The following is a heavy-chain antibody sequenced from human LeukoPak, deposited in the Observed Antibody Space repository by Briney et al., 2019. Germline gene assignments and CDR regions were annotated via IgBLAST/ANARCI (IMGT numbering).Heavy chain of an antibody. CDR3: ARGRYSSSRNFDY. V-gene: IGHV3-7*01. Sequence: GGSLRLSCAASGFTFSSYWMSWVRQAPGKGLEWVANIKQDGSEKYYVDSVKGRFTISRDNVKNSLYLQMNSLRAEDTAVYYCARGRYSSSRNFDYWGQGTLVTVSS. CDR1: GFTFSSYW. CDR2: IKQDGSEK. D-gene: IGHD6-13*01. J-gene: IGHJ4*02.